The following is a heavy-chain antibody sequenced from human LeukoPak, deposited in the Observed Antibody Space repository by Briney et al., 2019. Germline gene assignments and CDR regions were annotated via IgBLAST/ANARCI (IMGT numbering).Heavy chain of an antibody. Sequence: SETLSLTCVVSGGSIRSDYWSWIRQPPGKGLEWIGYIYYSGSTNYNPSLKSRVTISVDTSKNQFSLKLNSVTAADTAVYYCSREGYSCPNWFDTWGQGTLVTVSS. CDR1: GGSIRSDY. CDR2: IYYSGST. CDR3: SREGYSCPNWFDT. V-gene: IGHV4-59*12. D-gene: IGHD4-11*01. J-gene: IGHJ5*02.